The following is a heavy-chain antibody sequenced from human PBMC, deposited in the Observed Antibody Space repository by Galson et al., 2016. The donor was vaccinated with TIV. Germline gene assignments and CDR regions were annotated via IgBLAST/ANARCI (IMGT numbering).Heavy chain of an antibody. V-gene: IGHV3-48*01. Sequence: SLRLSCAASGFNVSKYSMNWVRQAPGKGLEWVSYISSSSRTIYYADSVKGRFTISRDNAKNSLYLQMNSLRAEDTAIYYCGRPVQGVGVSRGFDSWGQGTLVTVSS. J-gene: IGHJ4*02. CDR1: GFNVSKYS. D-gene: IGHD2-21*01. CDR3: GRPVQGVGVSRGFDS. CDR2: ISSSSRTI.